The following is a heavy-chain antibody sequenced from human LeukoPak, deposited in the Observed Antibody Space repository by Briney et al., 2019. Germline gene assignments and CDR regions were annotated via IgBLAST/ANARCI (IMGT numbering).Heavy chain of an antibody. V-gene: IGHV3-74*01. CDR2: INSDGSST. Sequence: GGSLRLSCAASGFTFNSYYMHWVREAPGKGLVWVSRINSDGSSTNYADSVKGRFTVSRDNAKNTLYPQMTSLRVEDTAVYHCAREFGGTFLFDYWGQGTLVTVS. J-gene: IGHJ4*02. D-gene: IGHD4-23*01. CDR1: GFTFNSYY. CDR3: AREFGGTFLFDY.